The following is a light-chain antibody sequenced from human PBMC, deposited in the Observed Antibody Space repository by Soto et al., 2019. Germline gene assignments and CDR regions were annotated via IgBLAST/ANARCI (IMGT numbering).Light chain of an antibody. V-gene: IGKV1-5*03. CDR3: QQYKRYSRT. J-gene: IGKJ1*01. CDR2: QTS. Sequence: DIQMTQSPSTLSASVGDRVTITCRASQSISSWLAWYPQKPGKAPKLLISQTSNLESGVPSRFSGSGAGTEVARTISSLQPEEFASYYCQQYKRYSRTFGEGSKVEVK. CDR1: QSISSW.